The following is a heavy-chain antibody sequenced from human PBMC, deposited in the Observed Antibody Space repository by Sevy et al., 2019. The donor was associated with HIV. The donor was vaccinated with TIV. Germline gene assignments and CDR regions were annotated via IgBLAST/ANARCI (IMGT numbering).Heavy chain of an antibody. CDR3: ARPYGTYNRGGSGVDY. V-gene: IGHV3-33*01. J-gene: IGHJ4*02. D-gene: IGHD1-26*01. CDR2: IWYDGSNK. Sequence: GGSLRLSCAASGFTFSSYGMHWVRQAPGKGLEWVAVIWYDGSNKYYADSVKGRFTISRDNSKNTLYLQMNSLRAEDTAVYYCARPYGTYNRGGSGVDYWGQGTLVTVSS. CDR1: GFTFSSYG.